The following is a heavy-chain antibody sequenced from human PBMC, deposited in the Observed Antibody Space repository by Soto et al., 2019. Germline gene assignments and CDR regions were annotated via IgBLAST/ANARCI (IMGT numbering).Heavy chain of an antibody. CDR1: GFTFDDYA. D-gene: IGHD1-1*01. J-gene: IGHJ4*02. Sequence: SLRLSCAASGFTFDDYAMHWVRQAPGKGLEWVSGISWNSDKIGYADSVKGRFTISRDNAENSLYLQMSSLRPEDTALYYCAKDTHARGTPASFYYWGQGTLVTVSS. CDR2: ISWNSDKI. V-gene: IGHV3-9*01. CDR3: AKDTHARGTPASFYY.